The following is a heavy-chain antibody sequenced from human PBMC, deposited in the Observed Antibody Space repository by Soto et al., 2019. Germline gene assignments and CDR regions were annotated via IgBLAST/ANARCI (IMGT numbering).Heavy chain of an antibody. D-gene: IGHD6-19*01. CDR2: IYDNDTT. CDR1: GGSISSGGYY. CDR3: ARHHMAATDMYFVY. Sequence: QVQLQESGPGLVKPSQTLSLTCTVSGGSISSGGYYWSWIRQHPVKGLEWIGYIYDNDTTYYNPSLKSRVTMSVDMSRNQFSLKLSSVTAADTAVYYCARHHMAATDMYFVYWRQGTLVTVSS. V-gene: IGHV4-31*03. J-gene: IGHJ4*02.